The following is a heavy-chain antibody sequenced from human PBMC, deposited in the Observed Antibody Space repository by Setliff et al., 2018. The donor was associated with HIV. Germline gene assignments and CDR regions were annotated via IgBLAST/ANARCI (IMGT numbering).Heavy chain of an antibody. J-gene: IGHJ6*03. Sequence: ASVKVSCKVSGYTLTELSMHWVRQAPGKGLEWMGSFNPEDGEAIYPQKFQGRVTVTEDTSTDTAYMELSSLRSEDTAVYYCARAGAIPSWAVVGLYYYYYMDVWGKGTTVTVSS. CDR1: GYTLTELS. D-gene: IGHD6-19*01. V-gene: IGHV1-24*01. CDR3: ARAGAIPSWAVVGLYYYYYMDV. CDR2: FNPEDGEA.